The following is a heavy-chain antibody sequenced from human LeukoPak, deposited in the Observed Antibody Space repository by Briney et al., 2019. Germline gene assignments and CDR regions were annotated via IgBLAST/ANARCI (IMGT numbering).Heavy chain of an antibody. V-gene: IGHV4-59*01. CDR1: GGSLSSYY. J-gene: IGHJ3*02. Sequence: SETLSLTCSVSGGSLSSYYWSWLRQPPGKGLEWIGYIYYSGGTNYNPSLKSRVTISVDTSKNQFSLKLSSVTAADTAVYYCARGTMVRGVRFAFDIWGQGTMVTVSS. CDR2: IYYSGGT. CDR3: ARGTMVRGVRFAFDI. D-gene: IGHD3-10*01.